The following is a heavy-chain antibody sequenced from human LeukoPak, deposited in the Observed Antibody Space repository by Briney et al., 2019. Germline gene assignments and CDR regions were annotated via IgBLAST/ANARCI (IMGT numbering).Heavy chain of an antibody. CDR2: LYPSGRT. CDR1: GGSISLSF. V-gene: IGHV4-4*07. D-gene: IGHD6-19*01. J-gene: IGHJ4*02. CDR3: ARKEGRGWYYFAS. Sequence: SETLSLTCTVSGGSISLSFWSWLRQPAGKGLEWVGRLYPSGRTENNPSLKSRVSISLDAPKTQFSLRLTSVTAADTAVYFCARKEGRGWYYFASGAQETRVT.